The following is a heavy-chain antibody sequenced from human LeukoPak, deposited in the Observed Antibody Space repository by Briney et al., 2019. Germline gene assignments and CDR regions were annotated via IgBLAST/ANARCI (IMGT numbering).Heavy chain of an antibody. Sequence: PGGSLRLSCAASGLTVSIYSMNWVRQAPGKGLEWVSYISSGSSTISYADSVKGRFPISRDNAKNSLYLQMNSLRDEDTAVYYCAEGGEPYWGQGTLVTVSS. CDR1: GLTVSIYS. D-gene: IGHD1-14*01. J-gene: IGHJ4*02. V-gene: IGHV3-48*02. CDR3: AEGGEPY. CDR2: ISSGSSTI.